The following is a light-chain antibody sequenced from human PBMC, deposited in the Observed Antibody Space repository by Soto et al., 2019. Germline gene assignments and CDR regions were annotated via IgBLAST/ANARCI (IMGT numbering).Light chain of an antibody. CDR3: AAWDDSLNGYV. CDR2: SNN. J-gene: IGLJ1*01. V-gene: IGLV1-44*01. CDR1: SPNIGSNT. Sequence: QSVLTQPPSASGTLGQRVIISCSGSSPNIGSNTVDWYQQLPGTAPKPLIYSNNQRPSGVPDRFSGSKSGTSASLAINGPQSEDEADYYCAAWDDSLNGYVFGTGTKVTVL.